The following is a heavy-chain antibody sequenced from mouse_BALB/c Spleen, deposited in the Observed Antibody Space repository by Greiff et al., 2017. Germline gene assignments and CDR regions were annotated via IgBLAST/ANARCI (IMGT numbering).Heavy chain of an antibody. J-gene: IGHJ4*01. D-gene: IGHD2-4*01. V-gene: IGHV1-87*01. CDR1: GYTFTSYW. CDR2: IYPGDGDT. Sequence: VQLQQSGAELARPGASVKLSCKASGYTFTSYWTQWVKQRPGQGLEWIGAIYPGDGDTRYTQKFKGKATLTADKSSSTAYMQLSSLASEDSAVYYCAKGDYDYDYAMDYWGQGTSVTVSS. CDR3: AKGDYDYDYAMDY.